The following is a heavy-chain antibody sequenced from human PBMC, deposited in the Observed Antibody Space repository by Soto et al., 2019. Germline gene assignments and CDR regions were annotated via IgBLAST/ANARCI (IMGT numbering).Heavy chain of an antibody. Sequence: ASVKVSCKASGYTFTSYGISWVRQAPGQGLEWMGIINPCGGSTSYAQKFQGRVTMTRDTSTSTVYMELSSLRSEDTAVYYCARGCSSTSCYFKLSSWFDPWGQGTLVTVSS. CDR2: INPCGGST. J-gene: IGHJ5*02. CDR1: GYTFTSYG. V-gene: IGHV1-46*03. D-gene: IGHD2-2*01. CDR3: ARGCSSTSCYFKLSSWFDP.